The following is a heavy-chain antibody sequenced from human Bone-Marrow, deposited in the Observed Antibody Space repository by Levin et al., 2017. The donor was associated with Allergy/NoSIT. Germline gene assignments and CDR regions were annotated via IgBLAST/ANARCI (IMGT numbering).Heavy chain of an antibody. J-gene: IGHJ4*02. CDR2: INPNSGGT. CDR3: AREPPYSSSCLNY. CDR1: GYTFTDFY. V-gene: IGHV1-2*02. Sequence: GGFLRLSCKTSGYTFTDFYIHWVRQAPGHGLEWLGWINPNSGGTKYAQRFQGRVTMTRDTSISTAYMDLSRLRSDDTAVYYCAREPPYSSSCLNYWGQGTLVTVSS. D-gene: IGHD6-13*01.